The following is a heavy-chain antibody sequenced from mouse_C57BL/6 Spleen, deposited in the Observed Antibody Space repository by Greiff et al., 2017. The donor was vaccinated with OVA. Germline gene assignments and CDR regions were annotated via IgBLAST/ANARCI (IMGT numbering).Heavy chain of an antibody. Sequence: EVQLQESGPGLVKPSQSLSLTCSVTGYSITSGYYWNWIRQFPGNKLEWMGYISYDGSNNYKPSLKNRISITRDTSKNQFFLKLNSVTTEDTATYYCARSDWVKWYFDVWGTGTTVTVSS. CDR1: GYSITSGYY. CDR3: ARSDWVKWYFDV. D-gene: IGHD4-1*01. V-gene: IGHV3-6*01. CDR2: ISYDGSN. J-gene: IGHJ1*03.